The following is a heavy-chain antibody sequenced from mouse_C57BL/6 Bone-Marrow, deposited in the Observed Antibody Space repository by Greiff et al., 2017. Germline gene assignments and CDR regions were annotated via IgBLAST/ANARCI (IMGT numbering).Heavy chain of an antibody. J-gene: IGHJ4*01. CDR1: GYTFTNYW. V-gene: IGHV1-63*01. CDR3: ARHSNYGYAMDY. CDR2: IYPGGGYT. Sequence: QVQLKQSGAELVRPGTSVKMSCKASGYTFTNYWIGWVKQRPGHGLEWIGDIYPGGGYTNYNEKFKGKATLTADKSSSTAYMQFSSLTSEDSAIYYCARHSNYGYAMDYWGQGTSVTVSS. D-gene: IGHD2-5*01.